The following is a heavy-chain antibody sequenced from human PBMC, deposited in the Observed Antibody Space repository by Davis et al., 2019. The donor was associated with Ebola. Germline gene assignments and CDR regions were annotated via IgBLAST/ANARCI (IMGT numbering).Heavy chain of an antibody. CDR1: GFTLSNFA. D-gene: IGHD1-7*01. Sequence: GESLKISCAAPGFTLSNFAMSWVRQAPGEGLGWVSAISDSCDSPDYPDSVKGRITLSRDNPQNMLYVQMQSLSAQDPADYYFSTEKQGIGVLYFLGESTNYPDSLRGRCTITKDNSKNTLYLQMHSLGAEDTAVYYCARGREGLGALGLWGQGTMVAVSS. V-gene: IGHV3-23*01. CDR2: ISDSCDSP. CDR3: STEKQGIGVLYFLGESTNYPDSLRGRCTITKDNSKNTLYLQMHSLGAEDTAVYYCARGREGLGALGL. J-gene: IGHJ3*01.